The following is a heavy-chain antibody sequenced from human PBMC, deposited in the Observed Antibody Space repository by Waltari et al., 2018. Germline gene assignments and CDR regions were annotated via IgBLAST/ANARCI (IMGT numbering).Heavy chain of an antibody. Sequence: QVQLQQWGAGLLKPSETLSLTCAVYGGSFSGYYWSWIRQPPGKGLEWIGEINHSGSTHSNPSLKSRVTISVDTSKNQFSLKLSSGTAADTAVYYCARRAAVAAAGRYYYYYYMDVWGKGTTVTVSS. D-gene: IGHD6-13*01. CDR3: ARRAAVAAAGRYYYYYYMDV. CDR2: INHSGST. V-gene: IGHV4-34*01. J-gene: IGHJ6*03. CDR1: GGSFSGYY.